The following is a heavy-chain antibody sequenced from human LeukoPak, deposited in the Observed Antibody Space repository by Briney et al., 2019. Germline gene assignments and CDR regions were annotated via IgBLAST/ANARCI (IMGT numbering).Heavy chain of an antibody. Sequence: SETLSLTCTVSGGSISSYYWSWIRQPPGKGLEWIGYIYYSGSTNYNPSLKSRVTISVDTSKNQFSLKLSSVTAADTAVYYWARVRGSYLLEPYYFDYWGQGTLVTVSS. CDR3: ARVRGSYLLEPYYFDY. CDR2: IYYSGST. V-gene: IGHV4-59*01. D-gene: IGHD1-26*01. J-gene: IGHJ4*02. CDR1: GGSISSYY.